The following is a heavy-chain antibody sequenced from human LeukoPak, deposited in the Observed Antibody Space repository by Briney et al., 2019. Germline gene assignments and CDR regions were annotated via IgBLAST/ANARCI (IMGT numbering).Heavy chain of an antibody. CDR1: GFTFSTYG. J-gene: IGHJ4*02. V-gene: IGHV3-33*01. CDR3: ARAVGPYDY. D-gene: IGHD3-10*01. CDR2: IWYDGSNK. Sequence: GGPLRLSCAASGFTFSTYGIHWVRQAPGKGLEWAAVIWYDGSNKYYADSVKGRFTISRDNSKNTLYLQMNSLRAEDTAVYYCARAVGPYDYWGQGTLVTVSS.